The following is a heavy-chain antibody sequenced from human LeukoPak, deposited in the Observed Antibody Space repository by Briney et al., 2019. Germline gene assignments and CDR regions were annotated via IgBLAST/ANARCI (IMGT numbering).Heavy chain of an antibody. D-gene: IGHD3-16*01. CDR3: AKQMSPVTFTPFDY. V-gene: IGHV3-23*01. Sequence: GGSLRLSCAASGFTLRSHAMSWVRQAPGKGLEWVSAISGSGGSTDYVDSVKGRFTISRDNSKNTLYLQMNSLRADDTAVYYCAKQMSPVTFTPFDYWGQGTLVTVSS. CDR1: GFTLRSHA. CDR2: ISGSGGST. J-gene: IGHJ4*02.